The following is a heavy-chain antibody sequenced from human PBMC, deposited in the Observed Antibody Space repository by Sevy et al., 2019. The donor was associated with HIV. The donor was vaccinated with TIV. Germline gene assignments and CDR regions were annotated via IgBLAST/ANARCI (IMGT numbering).Heavy chain of an antibody. CDR2: IIPIFGTA. CDR1: GGTFSSYA. Sequence: ASVKVSCKASGGTFSSYAISWVRQAPGQGLEWMGGIIPIFGTANYAQKFQGRVTITADECTSTAYMELSSLRSEDMAVYYCAGSRSYYYGSGSYKRAFDYWGQGTLVTVSS. V-gene: IGHV1-69*13. D-gene: IGHD3-10*01. CDR3: AGSRSYYYGSGSYKRAFDY. J-gene: IGHJ4*02.